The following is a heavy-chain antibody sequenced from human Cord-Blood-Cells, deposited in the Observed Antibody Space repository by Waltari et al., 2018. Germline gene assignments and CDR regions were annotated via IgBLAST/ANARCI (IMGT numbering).Heavy chain of an antibody. CDR3: ARDGTRVGDAFDI. CDR1: GYNFTGYY. V-gene: IGHV1-2*02. J-gene: IGHJ3*02. CDR2: INPNSGGT. D-gene: IGHD1-1*01. Sequence: QVQLVQSGAEVKKPGAPVTVSCKASGYNFTGYYMQWVRQAPGQGLEWMGWINPNSGGTNYAQKFQGRVTMTRDTSISTAYMELSRLRSDDTAVYYCARDGTRVGDAFDIWGQGTMVTVSS.